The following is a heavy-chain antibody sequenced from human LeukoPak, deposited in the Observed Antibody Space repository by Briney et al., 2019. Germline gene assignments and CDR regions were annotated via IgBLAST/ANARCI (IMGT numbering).Heavy chain of an antibody. Sequence: ASVTVSCKASGYTFTDYYMHWVRQAPGQGLEWMGWINPNSGGTNYAQKFQGRVTMTRDTSISTAYMELSRLKSDDTAVYYCARVHFYDSSGYSLRKPWGQGTLVTVSS. CDR3: ARVHFYDSSGYSLRKP. J-gene: IGHJ4*02. D-gene: IGHD3-22*01. CDR1: GYTFTDYY. V-gene: IGHV1-2*02. CDR2: INPNSGGT.